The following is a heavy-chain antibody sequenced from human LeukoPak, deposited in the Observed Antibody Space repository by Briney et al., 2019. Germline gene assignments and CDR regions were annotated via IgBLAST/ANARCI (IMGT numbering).Heavy chain of an antibody. CDR2: IIGSGGST. CDR1: GFTFSSYA. CDR3: AKSSGMGTTTDQFQDY. Sequence: GGSLRLSCAASGFTFSSYAMSWVRQAPGKGLECVSAIIGSGGSTYYADSVKGRFTISRDNSKNTLYLQMNSLRAEDTAVYYCAKSSGMGTTTDQFQDYWGQGTLVTVSS. D-gene: IGHD1-26*01. V-gene: IGHV3-23*01. J-gene: IGHJ4*02.